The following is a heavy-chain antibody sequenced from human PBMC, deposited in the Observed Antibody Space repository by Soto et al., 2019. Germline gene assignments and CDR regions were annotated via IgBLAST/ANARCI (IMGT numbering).Heavy chain of an antibody. J-gene: IGHJ5*02. V-gene: IGHV3-30-3*01. CDR2: ISYDGSNK. CDR3: AREPRSLYSSSWYTSPGLDP. Sequence: GGSLRLSCAASGFTFSSYAMHWVRQAPGKGLEWVAVISYDGSNKYYADSVKGRFTISRDNSKNTLYLQMNSLRAEDTAVHYCAREPRSLYSSSWYTSPGLDPWGQGTLVTVSS. D-gene: IGHD6-13*01. CDR1: GFTFSSYA.